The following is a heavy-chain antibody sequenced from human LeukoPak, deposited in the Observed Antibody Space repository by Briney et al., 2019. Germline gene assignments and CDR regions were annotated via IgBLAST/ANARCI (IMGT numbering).Heavy chain of an antibody. CDR1: GFSVSTNY. J-gene: IGHJ5*02. D-gene: IGHD2-21*01. CDR2: IYSGGST. Sequence: GGSLRLSCAASGFSVSTNYMSWVRQAPGKGLEWVSVIYSGGSTYYADSVRGRFTTSRDNSKNTLFLQMNSLRAEDTAVYYCARDSRPISWWFDPWGQGTLVIVSS. V-gene: IGHV3-53*01. CDR3: ARDSRPISWWFDP.